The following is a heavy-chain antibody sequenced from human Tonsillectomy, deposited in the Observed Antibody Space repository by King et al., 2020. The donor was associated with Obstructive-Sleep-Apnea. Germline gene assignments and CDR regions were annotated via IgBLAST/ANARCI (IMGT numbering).Heavy chain of an antibody. CDR1: GGTFSSYA. Sequence: QLVQSGAEVKKPGSSVKVSCKASGGTFSSYAISWVRQAPGQGLEWMGRIIPILGIANYAQKFQGRVTITADKSTSTAYMELSSLRSEDTAVYYCAREFYKGDRNWFDPWGQGTLVTVSS. D-gene: IGHD5-24*01. CDR2: IIPILGIA. V-gene: IGHV1-69*09. J-gene: IGHJ5*02. CDR3: AREFYKGDRNWFDP.